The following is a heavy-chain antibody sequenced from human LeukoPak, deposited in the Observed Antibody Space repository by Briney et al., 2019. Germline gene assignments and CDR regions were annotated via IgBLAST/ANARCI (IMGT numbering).Heavy chain of an antibody. V-gene: IGHV3-53*04. J-gene: IGHJ4*02. D-gene: IGHD1-1*01. CDR2: IYSGGST. CDR1: GFIVSSNY. Sequence: GGSLRLSCAASGFIVSSNYMRWVRQAPGKGLERVSVIYSGGSTYYADSVKGRFTISRHNSKNTLYLQMNSLRAEDTAVYYCARGQLGTLGSLDYWGQGTLVTVSS. CDR3: ARGQLGTLGSLDY.